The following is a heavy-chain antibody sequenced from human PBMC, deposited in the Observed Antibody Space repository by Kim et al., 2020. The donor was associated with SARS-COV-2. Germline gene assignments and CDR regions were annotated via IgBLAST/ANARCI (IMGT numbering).Heavy chain of an antibody. Sequence: GGSLRLSCAASGFTFDDYAMEWVRQAPGKGLEWVAGITWNSGSIGYADSVKGRFSISRDKAKNSLYLQMNSLRTEDTSLYYCAGWSYYGMDGWGRGTTVTVSS. CDR3: AGWSYYGMDG. J-gene: IGHJ6*02. CDR1: GFTFDDYA. CDR2: ITWNSGSI. V-gene: IGHV3-9*01. D-gene: IGHD6-19*01.